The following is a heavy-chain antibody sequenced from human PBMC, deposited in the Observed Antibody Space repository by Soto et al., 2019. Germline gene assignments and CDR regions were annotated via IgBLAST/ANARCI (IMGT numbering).Heavy chain of an antibody. CDR3: TRVLGTLGATSLDH. CDR1: GFTFSDFG. V-gene: IGHV3-23*01. D-gene: IGHD3-16*01. J-gene: IGHJ4*02. CDR2: ISGSGST. Sequence: LRLSCVASGFTFSDFGMSWVRQAPGKGLDWVSAISGSGSTYYADSVKGRCTITRDNSKNTLYLQIKSLRVEDTAIYYCTRVLGTLGATSLDHWGQGILVTVSS.